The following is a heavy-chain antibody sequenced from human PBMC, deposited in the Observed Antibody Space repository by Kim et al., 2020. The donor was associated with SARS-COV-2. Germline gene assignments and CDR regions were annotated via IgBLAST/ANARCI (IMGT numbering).Heavy chain of an antibody. Sequence: SETLSLTCAVYGGSFSGYYWNWIRQTPGKGLEWIGEINHSGSTNYNPSLKSRVTISVDTSKNQFSLKLSSVTAADTAVYYCARGRRRPPYDSSGYLNYWGQGTLVTVSS. D-gene: IGHD3-22*01. CDR1: GGSFSGYY. V-gene: IGHV4-34*01. J-gene: IGHJ4*02. CDR2: INHSGST. CDR3: ARGRRRPPYDSSGYLNY.